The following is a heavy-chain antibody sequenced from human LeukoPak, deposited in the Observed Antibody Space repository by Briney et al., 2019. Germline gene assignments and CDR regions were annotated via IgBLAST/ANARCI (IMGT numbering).Heavy chain of an antibody. CDR1: GASFSDYY. CDR3: ARVGYSYVINDWSRTGLGAYPTKYYYHMDV. V-gene: IGHV4-34*01. CDR2: INPSGST. Sequence: PAETLSLTCAVYGASFSDYYWSWIGRPPGKGLEWIGEINPSGSTNYTPSPKSRGTISVDTSKNQFSLQLSSVADADTAVYFCARVGYSYVINDWSRTGLGAYPTKYYYHMDVWDKGTTVTVSS. D-gene: IGHD5-18*01. J-gene: IGHJ6*03.